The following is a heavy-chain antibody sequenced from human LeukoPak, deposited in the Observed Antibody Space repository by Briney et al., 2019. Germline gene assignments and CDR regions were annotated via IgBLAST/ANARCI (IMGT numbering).Heavy chain of an antibody. CDR2: INHSGST. Sequence: MASPTLSLTCAVYGGSFSGEYWSWLRQPPRKGLEWIGEINHSGSTNYNPSLKSRVTISVDTSKNQFSLKLSSVTAADTAVYYCAREENIAVAGIDIWGQGTMVTVSS. J-gene: IGHJ3*02. D-gene: IGHD6-19*01. CDR1: GGSFSGEY. V-gene: IGHV4-34*01. CDR3: AREENIAVAGIDI.